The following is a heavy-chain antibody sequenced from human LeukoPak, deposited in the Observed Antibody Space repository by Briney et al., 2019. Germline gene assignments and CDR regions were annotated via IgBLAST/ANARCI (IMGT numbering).Heavy chain of an antibody. CDR2: ISNVGTTK. V-gene: IGHV3-11*01. Sequence: GGSLRLSCTASGFTFGDYAMSWVRQAPGKGLEWVSFISNVGTTKAYADSVKGRFTISRDNAKNSLYLQLISLRAEDTAVYYCARVMGVYSFDYWGQGTLVTVSS. D-gene: IGHD4-11*01. CDR1: GFTFGDYA. CDR3: ARVMGVYSFDY. J-gene: IGHJ4*02.